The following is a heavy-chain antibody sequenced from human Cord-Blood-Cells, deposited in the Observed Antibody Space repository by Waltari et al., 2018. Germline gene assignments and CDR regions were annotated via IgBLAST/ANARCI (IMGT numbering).Heavy chain of an antibody. CDR3: ARDPFCSGYYDY. D-gene: IGHD3-3*01. Sequence: EVQLVESGGGLVKPGGSLRLSCAASGFTFSSYSMNWVRQAPGKGRACVSSSSSSIIYIYYADSVKGRFTISRDNATNSLYLQMNSLRAEDTAVYYCARDPFCSGYYDYWGQGTLVTVSS. CDR1: GFTFSSYS. CDR2: SSSSIIYI. J-gene: IGHJ4*02. V-gene: IGHV3-21*01.